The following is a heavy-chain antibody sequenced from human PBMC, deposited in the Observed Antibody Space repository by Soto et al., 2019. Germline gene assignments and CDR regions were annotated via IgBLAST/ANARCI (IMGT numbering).Heavy chain of an antibody. V-gene: IGHV3-30-3*01. Sequence: HPGGSLRLSCAASGFTFSSYAMHWVRQAPGKGLEWVAVISYDGSNKYYADSVKGRFTISRDNSKNTLYLQMNSLRAEDTAVYYCARGLKTGTIPPADYWGQGTLVTVSS. D-gene: IGHD1-7*01. J-gene: IGHJ4*02. CDR1: GFTFSSYA. CDR2: ISYDGSNK. CDR3: ARGLKTGTIPPADY.